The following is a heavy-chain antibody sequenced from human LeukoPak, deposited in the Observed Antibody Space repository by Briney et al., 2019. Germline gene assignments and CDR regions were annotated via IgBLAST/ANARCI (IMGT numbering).Heavy chain of an antibody. J-gene: IGHJ4*02. Sequence: SVTLSLTCTVSGASISSYYWSWIRQPPGQGLEWIGYIFHSGSTNYNPSLKSRVTISVDTSKNQLSLKLSSVTAADTAVYYCARGAPGGNDYGDYWGQGTLVTVSS. CDR2: IFHSGST. CDR1: GASISSYY. CDR3: ARGAPGGNDYGDY. V-gene: IGHV4-59*01.